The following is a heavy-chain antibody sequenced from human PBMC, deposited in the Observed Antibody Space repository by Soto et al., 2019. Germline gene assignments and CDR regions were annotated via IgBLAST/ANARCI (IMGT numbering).Heavy chain of an antibody. CDR2: ISPSGGST. V-gene: IGHV1-46*01. CDR3: AHSGPIATVAFDY. CDR1: GYTFTSYY. D-gene: IGHD6-13*01. Sequence: GASVKVSCKASGYTFTSYYMHWVRQAPGQGLEWMGIISPSGGSTSYAQKFQGSLTITKDTAKNQVVLTMTNVHPEDTATYFCAHSGPIATVAFDYWGQGILVTVSS. J-gene: IGHJ4*02.